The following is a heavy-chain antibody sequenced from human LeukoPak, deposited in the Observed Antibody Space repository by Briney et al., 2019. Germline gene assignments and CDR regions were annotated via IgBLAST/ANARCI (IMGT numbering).Heavy chain of an antibody. CDR2: IYPSGST. Sequence: SSETLSLTCSVSGGSISTYYWSWIRQPAGKGLEWIGRIYPSGSTNYNPSLKSRVTMSVDTSKNQFSLKLSSVTAADTAVYYCARDLYGDVFDYWGQGTLVTVSS. V-gene: IGHV4-4*07. J-gene: IGHJ4*02. CDR3: ARDLYGDVFDY. CDR1: GGSISTYY. D-gene: IGHD4-17*01.